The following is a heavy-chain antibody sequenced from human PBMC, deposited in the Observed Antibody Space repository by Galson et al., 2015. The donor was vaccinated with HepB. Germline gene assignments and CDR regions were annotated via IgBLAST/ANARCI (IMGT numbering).Heavy chain of an antibody. CDR2: INPNSGGT. V-gene: IGHV1-2*02. CDR1: GYTFTGYY. Sequence: SVKVSCKASGYTFTGYYMHWVRQAPGQGLEWMGWINPNSGGTNYAQKFQGRVTMTRDTSISTAYMELSRLRSDDTAVYYCARDIVGATSDAFDIWGQGTMVTVSS. D-gene: IGHD1-26*01. J-gene: IGHJ3*02. CDR3: ARDIVGATSDAFDI.